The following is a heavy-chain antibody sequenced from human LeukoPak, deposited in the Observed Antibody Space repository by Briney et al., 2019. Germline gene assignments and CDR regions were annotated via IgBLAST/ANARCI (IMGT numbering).Heavy chain of an antibody. CDR3: ATGLYCSSTSCYQGDY. J-gene: IGHJ4*02. Sequence: AASVKVSCTVSGYTLTELSMHWVRQAPGKGLEWMGGFDPEDGETIYAQKFQGRVTMTEDTSTDTAYMELSSLRSEDTAVYYCATGLYCSSTSCYQGDYWGQGTLVIVSS. CDR2: FDPEDGET. CDR1: GYTLTELS. D-gene: IGHD2-2*01. V-gene: IGHV1-24*01.